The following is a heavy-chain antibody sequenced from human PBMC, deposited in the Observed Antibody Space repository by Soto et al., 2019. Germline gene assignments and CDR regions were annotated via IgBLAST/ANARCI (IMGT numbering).Heavy chain of an antibody. CDR3: AKSALGLVDYFDY. V-gene: IGHV3-23*01. CDR2: ISGSGDTT. J-gene: IGHJ4*02. CDR1: GFSFGLYA. D-gene: IGHD3-9*01. Sequence: GGSLRLSCAAAGFSFGLYAMSWVRQAPGKGLEWVSGISGSGDTTYYAASVKGRFTISRDNSMHTLFLQMNSLRAEDTAVYYCAKSALGLVDYFDYWGQGALVTVSS.